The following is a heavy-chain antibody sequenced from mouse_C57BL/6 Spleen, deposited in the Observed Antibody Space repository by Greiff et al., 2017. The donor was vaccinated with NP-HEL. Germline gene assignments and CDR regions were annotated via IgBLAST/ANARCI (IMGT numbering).Heavy chain of an antibody. Sequence: VKLQESDAELVKPGASVKISCKVSGYTFTDHTIHWMKQRPEQGLEWIGYIYPRDGSTKYNEKFKGKATLTADKSSSTAYMQLNSLTSEDSAVYFCAKENYYGSSYGIYWGQGTTLTVSS. V-gene: IGHV1-78*01. CDR2: IYPRDGST. J-gene: IGHJ2*01. CDR1: GYTFTDHT. D-gene: IGHD1-1*01. CDR3: AKENYYGSSYGIY.